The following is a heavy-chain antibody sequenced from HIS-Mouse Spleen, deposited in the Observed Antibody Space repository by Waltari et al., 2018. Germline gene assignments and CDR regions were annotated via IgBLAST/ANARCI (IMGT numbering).Heavy chain of an antibody. CDR2: IYYSGST. CDR1: GGSISSSSYY. CDR3: AREIPYSSSWYDWYFDL. D-gene: IGHD6-13*01. J-gene: IGHJ2*01. V-gene: IGHV4-39*07. Sequence: QLQLQESGPGLVKPSETLSLTCTVSGGSISSSSYYWGWIRRPPGKGLGGIGSIYYSGSTTYNPSLKSRVTISVDTSKNQFSLKLSSVTAADTAVYYCAREIPYSSSWYDWYFDLWGRGTLVTVSS.